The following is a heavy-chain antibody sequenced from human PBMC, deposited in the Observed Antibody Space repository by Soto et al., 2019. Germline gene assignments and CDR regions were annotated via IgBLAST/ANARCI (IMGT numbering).Heavy chain of an antibody. V-gene: IGHV1-2*02. J-gene: IGHJ6*02. CDR2: INPDSGDT. Sequence: ASAKVSCKASGYTFTDYYFHWVRQAPGQGLERMGWINPDSGDTKYAQKFQGRVTMTRDTSISTAYMEMRRLTSDDTAVYFCARGPGTSATYYYYYPMDVWGQGTTVTVSS. CDR3: ARGPGTSATYYYYYPMDV. CDR1: GYTFTDYY.